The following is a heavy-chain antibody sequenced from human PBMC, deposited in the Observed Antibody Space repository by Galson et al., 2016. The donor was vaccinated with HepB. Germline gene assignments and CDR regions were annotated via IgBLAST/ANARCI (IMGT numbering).Heavy chain of an antibody. D-gene: IGHD6-19*01. V-gene: IGHV4-4*02. Sequence: EPLSLTCAVSGDFVSSTFWWGWVRQSPGRGLEWIGEISRTGSTNYNPSLKNRVSISVDKSKKEVSLNLTSVTAADSAVYYCARVACSTGNCYYYGLDIWGQGTTVIVSS. J-gene: IGHJ6*02. CDR1: GDFVSSTFW. CDR3: ARVACSTGNCYYYGLDI. CDR2: ISRTGST.